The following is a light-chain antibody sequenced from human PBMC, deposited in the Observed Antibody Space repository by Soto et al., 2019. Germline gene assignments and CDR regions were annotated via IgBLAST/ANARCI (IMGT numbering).Light chain of an antibody. Sequence: EIVLTQSPGTLSFSPLERSTLSCRASQSVSSNYLAWYQQKPGQAPRLLIYGASSRATGIPDRFSGSGSGTDFTLTIRRLEPEDFAVYYCQQYGSSYPWTFGQGTKVDIK. J-gene: IGKJ1*01. V-gene: IGKV3-20*01. CDR3: QQYGSSYPWT. CDR1: QSVSSNY. CDR2: GAS.